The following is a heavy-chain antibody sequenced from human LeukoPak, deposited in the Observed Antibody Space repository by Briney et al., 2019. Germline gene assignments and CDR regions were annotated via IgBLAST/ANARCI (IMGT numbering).Heavy chain of an antibody. D-gene: IGHD5-24*01. CDR1: GFTFSSFG. CDR2: ISYDGSNK. CDR3: AKDPGEMATNYYFDY. V-gene: IGHV3-30*18. J-gene: IGHJ4*02. Sequence: PGRSLRLSCAASGFTFSSFGMHWVRQAPGKGLEWVAVISYDGSNKYYADSVRGRFTISRDNSKHTLYLQMSSLRGDDTAVYYCAKDPGEMATNYYFDYWGQGTLVTVSS.